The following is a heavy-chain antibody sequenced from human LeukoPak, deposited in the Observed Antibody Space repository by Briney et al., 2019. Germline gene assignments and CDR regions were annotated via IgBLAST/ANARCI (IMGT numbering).Heavy chain of an antibody. V-gene: IGHV3-30*04. CDR1: GFTFSSYA. CDR2: ISYDGSNK. Sequence: GGSLRLSCAASGFTFSSYAMHCVRKAPVKGLERMEVISYDGSNKYYADSVKGRFTISRDNSKNTLYLQMNSLRAEDTAVYYCARDRVYGSLYYYYMDVWGKGTTVTVSS. J-gene: IGHJ6*03. CDR3: ARDRVYGSLYYYYMDV. D-gene: IGHD2-15*01.